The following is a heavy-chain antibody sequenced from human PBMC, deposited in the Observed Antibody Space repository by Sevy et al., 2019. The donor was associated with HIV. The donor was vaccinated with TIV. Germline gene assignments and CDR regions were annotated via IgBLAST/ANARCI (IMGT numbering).Heavy chain of an antibody. CDR1: GFTFDAFW. V-gene: IGHV3-7*01. J-gene: IGHJ4*02. CDR2: IRQDGNEI. CDR3: ARRYFDL. Sequence: GGSLRLSCAASGFTFDAFWMQWVRQAPGKGLEWVANIRQDGNEIYYAESVRGRFTISRDNSKESLYLQMSNLRVEDTATYFCARRYFDLWGQGALVTVSS.